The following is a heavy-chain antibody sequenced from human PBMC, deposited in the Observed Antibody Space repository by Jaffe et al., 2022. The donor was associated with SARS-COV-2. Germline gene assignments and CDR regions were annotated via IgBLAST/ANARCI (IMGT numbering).Heavy chain of an antibody. CDR3: ARGQRWSDY. D-gene: IGHD2-15*01. Sequence: EVHLLESGGGLVQPGGSLRLSCVASGFTFSSYVMTWVRQVPGKGLERVSVIISSGGDTFYADSVKGRFTISRDNSKNTLYLQMNSLGVEDTAVYYCARGQRWSDYWGQGTLVSVSS. CDR2: IISSGGDT. CDR1: GFTFSSYV. V-gene: IGHV3-23*01. J-gene: IGHJ4*02.